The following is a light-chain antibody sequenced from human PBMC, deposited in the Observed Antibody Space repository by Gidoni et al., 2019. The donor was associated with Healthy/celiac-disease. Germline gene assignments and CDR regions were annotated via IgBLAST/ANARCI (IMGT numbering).Light chain of an antibody. V-gene: IGLV3-21*02. CDR3: QVWDSSSDHPLCV. CDR1: NIGSKS. Sequence: SHQLPQPPSASLSPGQTARITCGGNNIGSKSVHWYQQKPGQAPVLVVYDDSDRPSGIPERFSGSNSGNTATLTISRVEAGDEADYYCQVWDSSSDHPLCVFGTGTKVTVL. J-gene: IGLJ1*01. CDR2: DDS.